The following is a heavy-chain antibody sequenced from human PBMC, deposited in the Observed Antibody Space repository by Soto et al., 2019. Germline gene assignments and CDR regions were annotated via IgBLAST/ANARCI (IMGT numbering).Heavy chain of an antibody. CDR3: ATTQYGSSSPRSD. V-gene: IGHV1-24*01. Sequence: ASVKVSCQVSGYTLTELSMHWVRQAPGKGLEWMGGFDPEDSETIYAQKFQGRVTMTEDTATDTAYMELSSLRSEDTAVYYCATTQYGSSSPRSDWGQGTLVTVSS. CDR1: GYTLTELS. J-gene: IGHJ4*02. CDR2: FDPEDSET. D-gene: IGHD6-13*01.